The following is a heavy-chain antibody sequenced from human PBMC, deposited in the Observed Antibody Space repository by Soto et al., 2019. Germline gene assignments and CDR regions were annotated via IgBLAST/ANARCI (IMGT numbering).Heavy chain of an antibody. CDR2: VKSKNDGGTT. D-gene: IGHD3-22*01. Sequence: EVHLVESGGGLVKPGGSLRLSCAVSGFTFSNAWINWFRQAPGKGLEWVVRVKSKNDGGTTDFAAPVKGRFAISRDDSEHMVYLEMNSLQTEDTAIYYCTTDSYITSIIVRFDYWGHGPLVTVYS. CDR1: GFTFSNAW. V-gene: IGHV3-15*07. J-gene: IGHJ4*01. CDR3: TTDSYITSIIVRFDY.